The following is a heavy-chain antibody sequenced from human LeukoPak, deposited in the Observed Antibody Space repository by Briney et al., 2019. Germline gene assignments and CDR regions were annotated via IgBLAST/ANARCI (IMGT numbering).Heavy chain of an antibody. V-gene: IGHV4-39*01. J-gene: IGHJ6*03. Sequence: TPSETLSLTCTVSGGSVSTISHFWGWVRQPPGKGLEWIVSLSDTGTTYYNPSLESRVTVSVDTSKNQFSLKLSSVTAADTAVYYCARAILWFSLNHYYYYMDVWGKGTTVTVSS. CDR3: ARAILWFSLNHYYYYMDV. CDR1: GGSVSTISHF. D-gene: IGHD3-10*01. CDR2: LSDTGTT.